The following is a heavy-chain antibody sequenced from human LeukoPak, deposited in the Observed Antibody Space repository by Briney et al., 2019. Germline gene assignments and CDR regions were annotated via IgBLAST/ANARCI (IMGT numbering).Heavy chain of an antibody. J-gene: IGHJ5*01. CDR1: GFTFSGYW. D-gene: IGHD6-19*01. Sequence: GGSLRLSCAASGFTFSGYWMHWVRQAPGKGLVWVSRINSDGYSITYADSVKGRFTISRDNAKNTLYLQMNSLIAEDTAVYFCTRAGSSSGFDSWGQGTLVTISS. CDR2: INSDGYSI. V-gene: IGHV3-74*03. CDR3: TRAGSSSGFDS.